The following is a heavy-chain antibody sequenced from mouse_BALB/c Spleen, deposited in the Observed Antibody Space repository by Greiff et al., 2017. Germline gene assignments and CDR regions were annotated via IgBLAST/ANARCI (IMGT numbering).Heavy chain of an antibody. Sequence: DVMLVESGGGLVQPGGSLKLSCAASGFTFSSYTMSWVRQTPEKRLEWVAYISNGGGSTYYPDTVKGRFTISRDNAKNTLYLQMSSLKSEDTAMYYCARHRDAMDYWGQGTSVTVSS. D-gene: IGHD3-3*01. V-gene: IGHV5-12-2*01. CDR1: GFTFSSYT. J-gene: IGHJ4*01. CDR3: ARHRDAMDY. CDR2: ISNGGGST.